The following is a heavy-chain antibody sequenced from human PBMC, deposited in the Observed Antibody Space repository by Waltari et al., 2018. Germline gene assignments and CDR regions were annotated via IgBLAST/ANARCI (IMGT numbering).Heavy chain of an antibody. CDR3: AGHPPIKFYVVLYSGRNWFDP. J-gene: IGHJ5*02. CDR2: VSYSGSA. Sequence: PGQRPEWIGRVSYSGSAYYKPSLQRRVTISVDTSKNLVSLNVKSVTAADTAVYFWAGHPPIKFYVVLYSGRNWFDPWGQGLLVTISS. V-gene: IGHV4-39*01. D-gene: IGHD2-21*01.